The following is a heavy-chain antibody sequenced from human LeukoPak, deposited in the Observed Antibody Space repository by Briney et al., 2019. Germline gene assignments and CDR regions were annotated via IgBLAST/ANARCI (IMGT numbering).Heavy chain of an antibody. CDR3: ARVPRSGYGYAFDI. J-gene: IGHJ3*02. V-gene: IGHV4-4*07. D-gene: IGHD3-3*01. CDR2: IHTSGST. Sequence: SETLSLTCTVSGGSISSYYWSWIRQPAGKGLEWIGRIHTSGSTNYNPSLKSRVTMSVDTSKNQFSLKLSSMTAADTAVYYCARVPRSGYGYAFDIWGQGTMVTVSS. CDR1: GGSISSYY.